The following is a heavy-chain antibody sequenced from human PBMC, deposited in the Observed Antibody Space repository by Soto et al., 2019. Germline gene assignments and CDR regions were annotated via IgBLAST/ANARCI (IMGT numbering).Heavy chain of an antibody. J-gene: IGHJ4*02. V-gene: IGHV1-2*04. CDR3: ATSRGYTYGNQGFDY. D-gene: IGHD5-18*01. Sequence: ASVKVSCKASGYTFTGDYMHWVRQAPGQGLEWMGWINPNSGGTNYAQKFQGWVTMTRDTSISTAYMELSRLRSDDTAVYYCATSRGYTYGNQGFDYWGQGTLVTVSS. CDR2: INPNSGGT. CDR1: GYTFTGDY.